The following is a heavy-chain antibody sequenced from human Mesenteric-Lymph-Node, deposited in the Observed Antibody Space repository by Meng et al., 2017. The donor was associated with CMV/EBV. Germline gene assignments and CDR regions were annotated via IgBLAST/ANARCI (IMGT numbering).Heavy chain of an antibody. CDR2: ISSSGSTI. D-gene: IGHD6-13*01. Sequence: GESLKISCAASGFTFSSYEMNWVRQAPGKGLEWVSYISSSGSTIYYADSVKGRFTISRDNAKNSLYLQMNSLRAEDTAVYYCARDRRGAAAAYFDYWGQGTLVTVSS. CDR3: ARDRRGAAAAYFDY. CDR1: GFTFSSYE. J-gene: IGHJ4*02. V-gene: IGHV3-48*03.